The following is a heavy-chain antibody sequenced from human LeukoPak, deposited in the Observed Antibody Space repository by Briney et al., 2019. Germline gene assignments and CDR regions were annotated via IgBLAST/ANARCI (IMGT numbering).Heavy chain of an antibody. CDR2: IYYSGNT. CDR3: ARVGDGNFDY. Sequence: SETLSLTCTVSGGSISSYYWSWIRQSPGKGLEWIGYIYYSGNTNKNPSLKSRLIISIDTSKNQYSLKLSSVTAADTAVYYCARVGDGNFDYWGQGTLVTVSS. CDR1: GGSISSYY. V-gene: IGHV4-59*01. J-gene: IGHJ4*02.